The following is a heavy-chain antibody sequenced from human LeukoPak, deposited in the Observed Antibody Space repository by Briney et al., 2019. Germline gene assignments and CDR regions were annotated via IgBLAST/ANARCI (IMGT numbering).Heavy chain of an antibody. V-gene: IGHV3-23*01. J-gene: IGHJ4*02. D-gene: IGHD2-8*02. Sequence: GGSLRLSCAASGLTFSSHWMHWVRHAPGKGLEWVSGFDGNGPNTYYADSVKGRWTISRDNSRNTLYLEMDSLRPEDTAIYYCAKPRTTGLGWAQFDYWGQGSLVTVSS. CDR3: AKPRTTGLGWAQFDY. CDR1: GLTFSSHW. CDR2: FDGNGPNT.